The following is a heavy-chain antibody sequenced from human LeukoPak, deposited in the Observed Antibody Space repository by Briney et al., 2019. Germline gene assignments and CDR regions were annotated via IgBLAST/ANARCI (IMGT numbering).Heavy chain of an antibody. D-gene: IGHD3-9*01. CDR1: GFSFSGYA. Sequence: PGGSLRLSCAASGFSFSGYAMNWVRQAPGKGLEWVSSLSVSGGTTYYTDSVKGRFTISRDNSKNTLYLQMNSLRAEDTAVYYCAKVEYFDWLLSRYYFDYWGQGTLVTVSS. CDR3: AKVEYFDWLLSRYYFDY. J-gene: IGHJ4*02. V-gene: IGHV3-23*01. CDR2: LSVSGGTT.